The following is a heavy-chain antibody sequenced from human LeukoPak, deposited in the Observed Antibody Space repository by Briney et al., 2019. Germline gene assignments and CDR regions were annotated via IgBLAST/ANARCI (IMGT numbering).Heavy chain of an antibody. Sequence: GGSLRLSCAASGFTFSSYGMHWVRQAPGKGLEWVSSISSSSSYIYYADSVKGRFTISRDNAKNSLYLQMISLRAEDTAVYYCARDPAYDFWSGYYNDYYYYYGMDVWGQGTTVTVSS. V-gene: IGHV3-21*01. D-gene: IGHD3-3*01. CDR3: ARDPAYDFWSGYYNDYYYYYGMDV. J-gene: IGHJ6*02. CDR2: ISSSSSYI. CDR1: GFTFSSYG.